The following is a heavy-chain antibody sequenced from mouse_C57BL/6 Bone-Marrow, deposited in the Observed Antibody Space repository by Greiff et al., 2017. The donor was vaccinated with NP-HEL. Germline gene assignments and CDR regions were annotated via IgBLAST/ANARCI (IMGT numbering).Heavy chain of an antibody. V-gene: IGHV1-69*01. Sequence: PGQGLEWIGEIDPSDSYTNYNQKFKGKSTLTVDKSSSTAYMQLSSLTSEDSAVYYCATYSNYAMDYWGQGTSVTVSS. D-gene: IGHD2-5*01. J-gene: IGHJ4*01. CDR3: ATYSNYAMDY. CDR2: IDPSDSYT.